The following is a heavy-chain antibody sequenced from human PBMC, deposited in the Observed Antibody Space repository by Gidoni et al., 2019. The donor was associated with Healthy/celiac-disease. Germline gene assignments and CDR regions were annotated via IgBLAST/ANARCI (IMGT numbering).Heavy chain of an antibody. J-gene: IGHJ3*02. CDR1: GYSFTSYW. V-gene: IGHV5-51*03. CDR2: IHPCDSDT. CDR3: ARPLYGYSSGWSTSRGAFDI. D-gene: IGHD6-19*01. Sequence: EVQLVQSGAEVKKPGKSLKISCKGSGYSFTSYWIGWVRQMPGKGLEWMGIIHPCDSDTRYSPSSQGQVTISADKSISTAYLQWSSLKASDTAMYYCARPLYGYSSGWSTSRGAFDIWGQGTMVTVSS.